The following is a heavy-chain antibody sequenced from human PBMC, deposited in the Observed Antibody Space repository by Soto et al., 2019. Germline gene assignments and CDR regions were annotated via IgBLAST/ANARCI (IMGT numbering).Heavy chain of an antibody. Sequence: SVKVSCKASGGTFSSYAISWVRQAPGQGLEWMGGIIPIFGTANYAQKFQGRVTITADKSTSTAYMELSSLRSEDTAVYYCASTDCSSTSCYDGYYYYGMDVWGQGTTVTVSS. CDR2: IIPIFGTA. CDR3: ASTDCSSTSCYDGYYYYGMDV. D-gene: IGHD2-2*01. CDR1: GGTFSSYA. J-gene: IGHJ6*02. V-gene: IGHV1-69*06.